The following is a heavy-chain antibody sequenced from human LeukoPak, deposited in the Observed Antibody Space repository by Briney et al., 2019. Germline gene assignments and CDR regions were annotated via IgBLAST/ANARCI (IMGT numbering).Heavy chain of an antibody. Sequence: SETLSLTCTVSGGSISSYYWSWIRQPPGKGLEWIGYIYNSGSTNYNPSLKSRVTISLDTSKKQFSLKLTSVTATDTAVFYCARHYYGSGSSPMDVWGQGTTVTVSS. CDR2: IYNSGST. J-gene: IGHJ6*02. V-gene: IGHV4-59*08. D-gene: IGHD3-10*01. CDR1: GGSISSYY. CDR3: ARHYYGSGSSPMDV.